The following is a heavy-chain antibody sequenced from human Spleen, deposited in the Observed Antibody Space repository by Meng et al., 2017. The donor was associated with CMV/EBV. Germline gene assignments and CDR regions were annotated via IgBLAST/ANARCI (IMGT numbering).Heavy chain of an antibody. D-gene: IGHD3-9*01. Sequence: GFSLNTPGVGGGWIRQPPGKALEWLAVIYLNDAKLYSPSLKSRLTIRKDTSRNQVVLTMTNMDPVDTATYYCARPFHFDSSGYFFDYWGQGALVTVSS. CDR3: ARPFHFDSSGYFFDY. V-gene: IGHV2-5*01. CDR1: GFSLNTPGVG. CDR2: IYLNDAK. J-gene: IGHJ4*02.